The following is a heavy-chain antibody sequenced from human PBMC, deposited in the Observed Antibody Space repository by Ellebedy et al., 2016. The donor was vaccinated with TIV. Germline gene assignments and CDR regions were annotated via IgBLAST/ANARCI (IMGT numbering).Heavy chain of an antibody. Sequence: SVKVSCXASGGTFSSYAISWVRQAPGQGLEWMGGIIPIFGTANYAQKFQGRVTITADESTSTAYMELSSLRSEDTAVYYCARLNCSGGSCYRPFDYWGQGTLVTVSS. CDR3: ARLNCSGGSCYRPFDY. J-gene: IGHJ4*02. CDR1: GGTFSSYA. V-gene: IGHV1-69*13. D-gene: IGHD2-15*01. CDR2: IIPIFGTA.